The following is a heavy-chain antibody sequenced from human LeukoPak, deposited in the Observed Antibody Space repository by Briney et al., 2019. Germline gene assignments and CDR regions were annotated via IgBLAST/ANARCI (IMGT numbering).Heavy chain of an antibody. D-gene: IGHD3-10*01. J-gene: IGHJ6*02. CDR2: IYYSGST. CDR3: ARGIYYGSGSYSPARYGLDV. CDR1: GDSISYYY. Sequence: SETLFLTCTVSGDSISYYYWSWIRQPPGRGLEWIGYIYYSGSTNYNPSLKSRVTISIDTSRSQFSLKLISVTAADTGVYYCARGIYYGSGSYSPARYGLDVWGHGTTVTVSS. V-gene: IGHV4-59*12.